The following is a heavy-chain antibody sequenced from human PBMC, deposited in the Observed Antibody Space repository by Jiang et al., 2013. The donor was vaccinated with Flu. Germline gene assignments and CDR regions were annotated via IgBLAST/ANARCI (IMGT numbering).Heavy chain of an antibody. D-gene: IGHD5/OR15-5a*01. CDR2: ISWDGGST. V-gene: IGHV3-43D*04. J-gene: IGHJ4*02. Sequence: VQLLESGGVVVQPGGSLRLSCAASGFTFDDYAMHWVRQAPGKGLEWVSLISWDGGSTYYADSVKGRFTISRDNSKNSLYLQMNSLRAEDTALYYCAKVSDLGGGFDYWGQGTLVTVSS. CDR3: AKVSDLGGGFDY. CDR1: GFTFDDYA.